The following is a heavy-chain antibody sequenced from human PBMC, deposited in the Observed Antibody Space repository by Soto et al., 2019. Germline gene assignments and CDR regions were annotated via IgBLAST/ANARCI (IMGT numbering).Heavy chain of an antibody. Sequence: QITLKESGPTLVKPTQTLTLTCTFSGFSLSTSGVGVGWIRQPPGKALEWLALIYWDDDKRYSPSLKSRLTITKDTSKNQVVLTMTNMDPVDTATYYCAHSHGGRYCSSTSCYRGRGRVYFDYWGQGTLVTVSS. CDR1: GFSLSTSGVG. CDR3: AHSHGGRYCSSTSCYRGRGRVYFDY. J-gene: IGHJ4*02. V-gene: IGHV2-5*02. CDR2: IYWDDDK. D-gene: IGHD2-2*02.